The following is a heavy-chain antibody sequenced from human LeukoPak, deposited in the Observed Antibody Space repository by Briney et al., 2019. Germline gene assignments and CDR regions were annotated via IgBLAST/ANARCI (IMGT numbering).Heavy chain of an antibody. Sequence: PSETLSLTCTVSGGSISSSSYYWGWIRQPPGKGLEWIGSIYYSGSTYYNPSLKSRVTISVDTSKNQFSLKLSSVTAADTAVYYCARKDASGWLRSDWFDPWGQGTLVTVSS. V-gene: IGHV4-39*07. CDR1: GGSISSSSYY. D-gene: IGHD5-12*01. CDR2: IYYSGST. J-gene: IGHJ5*02. CDR3: ARKDASGWLRSDWFDP.